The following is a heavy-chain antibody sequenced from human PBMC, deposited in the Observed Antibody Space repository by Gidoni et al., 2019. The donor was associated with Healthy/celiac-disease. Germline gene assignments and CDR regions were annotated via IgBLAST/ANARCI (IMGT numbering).Heavy chain of an antibody. Sequence: EVQLVESGGGLVQPGGSLRLYCAASGFTFSSYSMNWVRQAPGKGLEWVSYISSSSSTIYYADSVKGRFTISRDNAKNSLYLQMNSLRAEDTAVYYCAREGCSSTSCYPMDVWGKGTTVTVSS. J-gene: IGHJ6*04. V-gene: IGHV3-48*01. CDR3: AREGCSSTSCYPMDV. D-gene: IGHD2-2*01. CDR2: ISSSSSTI. CDR1: GFTFSSYS.